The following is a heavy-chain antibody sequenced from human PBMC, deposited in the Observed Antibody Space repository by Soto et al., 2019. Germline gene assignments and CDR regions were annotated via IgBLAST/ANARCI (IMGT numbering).Heavy chain of an antibody. V-gene: IGHV3-23*01. D-gene: IGHD3-9*01. J-gene: IGHJ6*02. CDR1: GFTFSSYA. CDR3: AKKEAAYYDILTGYLRYDKDDYYYYGMDV. Sequence: GGSLRLSCAASGFTFSSYAMSWVRQAPGKGLEWVSAISGSGGSTYYADSVKGRFTISRDNSKNTLYLQMNSLRAEDTAVYYCAKKEAAYYDILTGYLRYDKDDYYYYGMDVWGQGTTVTVSS. CDR2: ISGSGGST.